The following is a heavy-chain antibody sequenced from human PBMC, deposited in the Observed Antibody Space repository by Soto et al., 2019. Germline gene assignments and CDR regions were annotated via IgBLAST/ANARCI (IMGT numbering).Heavy chain of an antibody. CDR3: ARDLSGDYGALDT. D-gene: IGHD4-17*01. Sequence: GGSLRLSCAPCGFTFSSYGMHWARQAPGKGLEWVAVIWYDGSNKVYADSVKGRFTISRDNSKNTLYLQMNSLRAEDTAVYYCARDLSGDYGALDTWGQGTMVTVSS. J-gene: IGHJ3*02. CDR1: GFTFSSYG. CDR2: IWYDGSNK. V-gene: IGHV3-33*01.